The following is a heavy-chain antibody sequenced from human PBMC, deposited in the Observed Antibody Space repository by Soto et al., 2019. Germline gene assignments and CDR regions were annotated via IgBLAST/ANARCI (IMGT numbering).Heavy chain of an antibody. CDR3: ARGGGRITGTTRGYWFDP. CDR2: MNHNSGNT. V-gene: IGHV1-8*01. J-gene: IGHJ5*02. Sequence: QVQLVQSGAEVKKPGASVKVSCKASGYTFTSYDINWVRQATGQGLEWMGWMNHNSGNTGYAQKFQGRVTMTRNTSISTAYMELSSLRSEDTAVYYCARGGGRITGTTRGYWFDPWGQGTLVTVSS. CDR1: GYTFTSYD. D-gene: IGHD1-7*01.